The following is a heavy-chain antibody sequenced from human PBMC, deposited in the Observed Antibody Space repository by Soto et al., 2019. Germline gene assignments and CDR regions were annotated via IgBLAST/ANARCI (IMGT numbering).Heavy chain of an antibody. J-gene: IGHJ1*01. CDR2: IHYGGNA. CDR3: ARVNVTLDL. Sequence: SEPLSPTSSLSGGTINIYNLFWAWVRQPPGKGLEWIASIHYGGNAYYSPSLTTRVTISRDTSKNRVSLELTSVTAADTAVYFCARVNVTLDLWGQG. D-gene: IGHD2-21*02. V-gene: IGHV4-39*01. CDR1: GGTINIYNLF.